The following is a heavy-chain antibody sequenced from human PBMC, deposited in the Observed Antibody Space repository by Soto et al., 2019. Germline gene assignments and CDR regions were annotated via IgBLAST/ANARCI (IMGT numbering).Heavy chain of an antibody. V-gene: IGHV4-59*01. J-gene: IGHJ4*02. CDR2: IYNSGST. CDR1: GEPIFAYD. D-gene: IGHD6-19*01. Sequence: PSETRSLARPVSGEPIFAYDRRWIRQPPEKGLEWIGYIYNSGSTNYNPSLKSRVTMSVDTSKNQFSLKLISVTAADTAVYYCATAVAGSFEYWGQRILVTISS. CDR3: ATAVAGSFEY.